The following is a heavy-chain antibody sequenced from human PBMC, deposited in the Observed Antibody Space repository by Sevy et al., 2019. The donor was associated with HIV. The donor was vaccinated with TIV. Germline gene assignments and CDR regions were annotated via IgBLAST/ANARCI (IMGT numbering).Heavy chain of an antibody. V-gene: IGHV3-9*01. J-gene: IGHJ4*02. CDR3: AKDIVEAGAGGGVY. CDR2: ISWNSGSI. CDR1: GFTFDDYA. Sequence: GGSLRLSCAASGFTFDDYAMHWVRQAPGKGLEWVSGISWNSGSIGYADSVKGRFTISRDNAKNSLYLQMNSLRAEDTALYYCAKDIVEAGAGGGVYWGQGTLVTVSS. D-gene: IGHD6-19*01.